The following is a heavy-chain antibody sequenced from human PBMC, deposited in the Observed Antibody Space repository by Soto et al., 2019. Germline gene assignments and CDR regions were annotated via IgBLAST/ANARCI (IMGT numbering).Heavy chain of an antibody. J-gene: IGHJ5*02. CDR2: INAGNGNT. CDR1: GYTFTSYA. D-gene: IGHD3-22*01. V-gene: IGHV1-3*01. Sequence: ASVKVSCKASGYTFTSYAMHWVRQAPGQRLEWMGWINAGNGNTKYSQKFQGRVTITRDTSASTAYMELSSLRSEDTAVYYCATNYYDSSGYLNNWFDPWGQGTLVTVSS. CDR3: ATNYYDSSGYLNNWFDP.